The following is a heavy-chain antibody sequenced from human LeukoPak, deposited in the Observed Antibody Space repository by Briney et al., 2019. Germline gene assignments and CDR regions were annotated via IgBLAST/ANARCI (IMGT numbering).Heavy chain of an antibody. CDR1: GGSLCDYY. D-gene: IGHD3-22*01. J-gene: IGHJ6*03. V-gene: IGHV4-34*01. Sequence: ESLSVTRVDHGGSLCDYYRTWVRHTLGEGAGRVGEVSHSGSTNYIPFLKSRFTMSVETAKNQFSLKLRSVTAADTAVYYCARGRQDVNMILVVMAGVSYYLDVWSKGTTVTVS. CDR2: VSHSGST. CDR3: ARGRQDVNMILVVMAGVSYYLDV.